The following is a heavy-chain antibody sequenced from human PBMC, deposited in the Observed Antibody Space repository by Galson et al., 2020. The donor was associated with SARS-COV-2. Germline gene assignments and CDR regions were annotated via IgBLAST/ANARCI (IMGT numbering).Heavy chain of an antibody. CDR3: AKGIVVAGPYYDCMDV. CDR1: GFSFSNYA. CDR2: ISGSADNT. J-gene: IGHJ6*03. Sequence: TGGSLRLSCAASGFSFSNYAMSWVRQAPGKGLEWVSSISGSADNTYYADSVKGRLTISRDNSKNTLYLQINSLRVEDTAVYYCAKGIVVAGPYYDCMDVWGQGTKVTVSS. D-gene: IGHD6-13*01. V-gene: IGHV3-23*01.